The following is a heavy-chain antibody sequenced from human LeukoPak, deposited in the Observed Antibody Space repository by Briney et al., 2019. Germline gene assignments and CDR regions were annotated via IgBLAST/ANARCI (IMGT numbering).Heavy chain of an antibody. CDR1: GFTFSSYA. CDR2: ISGSGGST. CDR3: ANSPGSYYNFYDY. J-gene: IGHJ4*02. D-gene: IGHD3-10*01. V-gene: IGHV3-23*01. Sequence: PGGSLRLSCAASGFTFSSYAMSWVRQAPGKGLEWVSAISGSGGSTYYADSVKGRFTISRDNSKNALYLQMNSLSAEDTAVYYCANSPGSYYNFYDYGGQGTLVTVSS.